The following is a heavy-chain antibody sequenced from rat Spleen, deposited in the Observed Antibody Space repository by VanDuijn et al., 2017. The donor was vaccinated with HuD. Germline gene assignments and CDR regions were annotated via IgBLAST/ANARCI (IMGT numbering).Heavy chain of an antibody. CDR3: AREGTEGRYYWYFDF. D-gene: IGHD1-11*01. Sequence: QVQLKESGPGLVQPSETLSLTCTVSGFSLTSYSVSWVRQPSGKGLEWMGVIWTGGNTAYNSLLKSRLSISRDTSKSQVFLKMDSLQTEDTATYSCAREGTEGRYYWYFDFWGPGTMVTVSS. V-gene: IGHV2-15*01. CDR1: GFSLTSYS. CDR2: IWTGGNT. J-gene: IGHJ1*01.